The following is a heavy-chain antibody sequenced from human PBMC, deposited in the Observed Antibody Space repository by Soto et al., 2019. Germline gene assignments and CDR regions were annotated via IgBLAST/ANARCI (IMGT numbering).Heavy chain of an antibody. CDR2: ISYDGSNK. CDR1: GFTFSSYG. CDR3: AKDSIPYCGGDCYSYYFDY. V-gene: IGHV3-30*18. Sequence: PGGSLRLSCAASGFTFSSYGMHWVRQTPGKGLEWVAVISYDGSNKYYADSVKGRFTISRDNSKNTLYLQMNSLRAEDTAVYYCAKDSIPYCGGDCYSYYFDYWGQGTLVTVSS. D-gene: IGHD2-21*02. J-gene: IGHJ4*02.